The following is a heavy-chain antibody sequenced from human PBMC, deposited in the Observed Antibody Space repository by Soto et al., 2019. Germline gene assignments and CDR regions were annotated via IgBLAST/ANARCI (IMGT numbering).Heavy chain of an antibody. CDR3: ARDGGAFDI. CDR2: ISSGSSYI. V-gene: IGHV3-21*01. D-gene: IGHD3-10*01. Sequence: EVQLVESGGGLVKPGGFLRLSCAASGFTFSNYNMNWVRQAPGKGLEWVSSISSGSSYIYYADSVKGRFTISRDNAKNSVNLQMNSLRAEDTAVYYCARDGGAFDIWGQGTVVTVSA. J-gene: IGHJ3*02. CDR1: GFTFSNYN.